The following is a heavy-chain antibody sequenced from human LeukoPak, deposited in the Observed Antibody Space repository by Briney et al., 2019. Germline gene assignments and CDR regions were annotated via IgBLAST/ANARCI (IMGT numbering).Heavy chain of an antibody. Sequence: GASVKVSCKASGYTFSDYYIHWVRQAPGQGLEWLGWINPNSGFTNYPQKFQGRVTVTRATSISTAYMELSSMRSDDTAVYYCARVARNTLFDNWGQGTLVTVSS. D-gene: IGHD4-11*01. CDR3: ARVARNTLFDN. V-gene: IGHV1-2*02. CDR2: INPNSGFT. CDR1: GYTFSDYY. J-gene: IGHJ4*02.